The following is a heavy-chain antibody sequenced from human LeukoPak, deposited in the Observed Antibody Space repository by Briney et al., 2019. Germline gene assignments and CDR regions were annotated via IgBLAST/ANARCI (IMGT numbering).Heavy chain of an antibody. J-gene: IGHJ4*02. V-gene: IGHV3-30*15. D-gene: IGHD3-10*01. CDR1: GFTFSSYA. Sequence: GRALRLACAASGFTFSSYAMYWVRQAPGKGLEWVSLISKDGFNQDHADSVKGRFTISRDNSRDTLYLQMSSLRPEDTAVYYCAREAYYGSGRSRQPSPVWGQGTLVIVSS. CDR2: ISKDGFNQ. CDR3: AREAYYGSGRSRQPSPV.